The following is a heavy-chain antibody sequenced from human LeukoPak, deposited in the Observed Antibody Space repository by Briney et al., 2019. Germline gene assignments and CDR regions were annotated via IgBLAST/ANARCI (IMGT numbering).Heavy chain of an antibody. CDR2: IIPIFGTA. J-gene: IGHJ6*03. V-gene: IGHV1-69*01. Sequence: SVKISCKASAGTFSSYAISWVRQAPGQELQWMGGIIPIFGTANYAQKFQGRVTITADESTSTAYMELSSLRSEDTAVYYCARVFTRNYYYYYMDVWGKGTTVTVSS. CDR1: AGTFSSYA. CDR3: ARVFTRNYYYYYMDV.